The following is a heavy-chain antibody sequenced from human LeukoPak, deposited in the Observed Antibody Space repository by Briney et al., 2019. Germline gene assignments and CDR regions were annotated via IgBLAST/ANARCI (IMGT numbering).Heavy chain of an antibody. J-gene: IGHJ3*02. CDR2: ISGGGGST. CDR1: AFTFSSYA. CDR3: ARGYYYDSSGYLGAFDI. D-gene: IGHD3-22*01. V-gene: IGHV3-23*01. Sequence: GGCLRLSCAASAFTFSSYAMSWVRQAPGKGLEWVSAISGGGGSTYYADSVKGRFSISRDNSKNTVYLQMNSRRAEDTAVYYCARGYYYDSSGYLGAFDIWGQGTMVTVSS.